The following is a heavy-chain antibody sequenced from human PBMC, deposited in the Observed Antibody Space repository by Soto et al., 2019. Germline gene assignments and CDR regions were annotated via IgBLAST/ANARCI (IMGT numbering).Heavy chain of an antibody. Sequence: GGSLRLSCAASGFTFSSYGMHWVRQAPGKGLEWVAVISYDGSNKYYADSVKGRFTISRDNSKNTLYLQMNSLRAEDTAVYYCAKDLLTWIQLWLLHYYGMDVWGQGTTVTVSS. J-gene: IGHJ6*02. D-gene: IGHD5-18*01. CDR2: ISYDGSNK. CDR1: GFTFSSYG. V-gene: IGHV3-30*18. CDR3: AKDLLTWIQLWLLHYYGMDV.